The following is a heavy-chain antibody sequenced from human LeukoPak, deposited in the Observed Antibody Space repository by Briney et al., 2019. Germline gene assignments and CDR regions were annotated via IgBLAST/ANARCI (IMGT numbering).Heavy chain of an antibody. J-gene: IGHJ5*02. V-gene: IGHV4-30-2*01. CDR3: ARGVVVPPVEWFDP. Sequence: SETLSLTCTVSGGSISSGGYYWSWIRQPPGKGLEWIGYIYHSGSTYYNPSRKGRVTISVDRSKNQFSLKLSSVTAADTAVYYCARGVVVPPVEWFDPWGQGTLVTVSS. D-gene: IGHD2-15*01. CDR1: GGSISSGGYY. CDR2: IYHSGST.